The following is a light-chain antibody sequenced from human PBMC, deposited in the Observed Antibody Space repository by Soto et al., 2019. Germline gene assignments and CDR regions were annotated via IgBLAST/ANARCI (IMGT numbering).Light chain of an antibody. V-gene: IGKV3-11*01. J-gene: IGKJ4*01. Sequence: EIFLTQSPATLSLSPGQRAVLSCRASQTVYSYLAWYQHKPGQAPRLLIYDASKRATDIPPRFSGSGYGTDFTLTISSLEPDDFAAYYCQQRANWPPLTFGGGTKVEI. CDR1: QTVYSY. CDR2: DAS. CDR3: QQRANWPPLT.